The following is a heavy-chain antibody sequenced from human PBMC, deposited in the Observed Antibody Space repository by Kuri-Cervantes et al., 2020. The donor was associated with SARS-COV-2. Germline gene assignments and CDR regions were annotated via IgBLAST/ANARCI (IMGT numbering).Heavy chain of an antibody. CDR1: GFTLSSYG. J-gene: IGHJ4*02. CDR3: AKVGLAQNDFWSGYYTG. Sequence: GGSLRLSCAASGFTLSSYGMQWVRQAPGKGLEWVAVISYDGSNKYYADSVKGRFTISRDNSKNTVYLQMNSLRVEDTAVYYCAKVGLAQNDFWSGYYTGWGQGTLVTVSS. CDR2: ISYDGSNK. V-gene: IGHV3-30*18. D-gene: IGHD3-3*01.